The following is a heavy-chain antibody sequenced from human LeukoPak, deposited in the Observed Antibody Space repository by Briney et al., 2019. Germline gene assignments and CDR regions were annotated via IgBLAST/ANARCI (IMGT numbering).Heavy chain of an antibody. J-gene: IGHJ4*02. CDR1: GFTFSSYW. Sequence: GGSLRLSCAASGFTFSSYWMSWVRQAPGKGLEWVANIKQDGSEKYYVDSVKGRFTISRDNAKNSVYLQMNSLRTEDTAVYYCARIGYSSSSLDYWGQGTLVTVSS. D-gene: IGHD6-13*01. CDR2: IKQDGSEK. V-gene: IGHV3-7*01. CDR3: ARIGYSSSSLDY.